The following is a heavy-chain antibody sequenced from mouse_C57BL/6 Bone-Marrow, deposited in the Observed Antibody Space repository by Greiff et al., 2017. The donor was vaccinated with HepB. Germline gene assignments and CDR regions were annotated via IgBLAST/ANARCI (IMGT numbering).Heavy chain of an antibody. CDR1: GYTFPSYW. J-gene: IGHJ1*03. CDR2: IHPNSGST. Sequence: VQLQQSGAELVKPGASVKLSCKASGYTFPSYWMPWVKQRPGQGLEWIGMIHPNSGSTNYNEKFKSKATLTVDKSSSTAYMQLSSLTSEDSAVYYCARRGYYGSRYWYFDVWGTGTTVTVSS. D-gene: IGHD1-1*01. CDR3: ARRGYYGSRYWYFDV. V-gene: IGHV1-64*01.